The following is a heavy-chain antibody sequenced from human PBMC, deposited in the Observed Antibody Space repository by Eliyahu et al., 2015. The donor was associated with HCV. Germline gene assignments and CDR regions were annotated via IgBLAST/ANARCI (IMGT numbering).Heavy chain of an antibody. V-gene: IGHV3-15*01. CDR3: TTDRNLEAAPLGLYYVMDV. CDR2: IKIKTDGGTI. CDR1: GFTFXYAW. D-gene: IGHD1-14*01. Sequence: EVQLVESGGGLIKPGGSLTLSCAASGFTFXYAWIXWXRXAPGKGLEWVGRIKIKTDGGTIDYAAPVKGRFTISRDDSKNTLYLQMNSLKTEDTAVYYCTTDRNLEAAPLGLYYVMDVWGKGTTVTVSP. J-gene: IGHJ6*04.